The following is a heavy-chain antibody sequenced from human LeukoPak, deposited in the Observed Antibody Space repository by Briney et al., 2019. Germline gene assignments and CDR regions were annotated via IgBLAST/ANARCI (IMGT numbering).Heavy chain of an antibody. CDR3: ARFQGDNTIFGVVIGPFDY. J-gene: IGHJ4*02. CDR2: IYYSGST. CDR1: GGSISSGDYY. D-gene: IGHD3-3*01. Sequence: SQTLSLTCTVSGGSISSGDYYWSWIRQPPGKGLEWIGYIYYSGSTYYNPSLKSRVTISVDTSKNQFSLKLSSVTAAGTAVYYCARFQGDNTIFGVVIGPFDYWGQGTLVTVSS. V-gene: IGHV4-30-4*08.